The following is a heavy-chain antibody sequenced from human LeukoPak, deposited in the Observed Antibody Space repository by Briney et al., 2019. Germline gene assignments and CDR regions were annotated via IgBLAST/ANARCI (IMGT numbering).Heavy chain of an antibody. CDR3: ARDGGRSSSGWYFSYYYYGMDV. CDR2: IIPIFGTA. V-gene: IGHV1-69*13. D-gene: IGHD6-19*01. Sequence: SVKVSCKASGGTISSYAISWVRQAPGQGLEWMGGIIPIFGTANYAQKFQGRVTITADESTSTAYMELSSLRSEDTAVYYCARDGGRSSSGWYFSYYYYGMDVWGQGTTVTVSS. J-gene: IGHJ6*02. CDR1: GGTISSYA.